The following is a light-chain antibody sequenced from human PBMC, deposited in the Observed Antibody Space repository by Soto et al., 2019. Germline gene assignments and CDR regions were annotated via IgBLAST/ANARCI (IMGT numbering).Light chain of an antibody. CDR3: QQYGTSPHT. V-gene: IGKV3-20*01. J-gene: IGKJ2*01. CDR2: GAS. CDR1: QSVNSNY. Sequence: EIVLTQSPGTLSLSPGERATLSCRASQSVNSNYLAWYQQKPGQVPRPLIYGASIRAAGVPDRLSGSGSGTDFTLTISRLEPEDYAVYYWQQYGTSPHTCGQGTKLEIK.